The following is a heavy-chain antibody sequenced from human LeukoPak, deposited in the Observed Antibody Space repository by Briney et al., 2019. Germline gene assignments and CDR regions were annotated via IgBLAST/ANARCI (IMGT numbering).Heavy chain of an antibody. V-gene: IGHV3-64*01. CDR1: GSTFNSYA. J-gene: IGHJ3*02. CDR3: ARERLGLVIFDDDFDI. Sequence: GGSLRLSCAASGSTFNSYAMHWVRQAPGKGREYVSAISDNGANTYYANSVKGRFSISRDNSKSTLYLQMGSLRVEDMAVYDCARERLGLVIFDDDFDIWGQGTMVTVSS. CDR2: ISDNGANT. D-gene: IGHD3/OR15-3a*01.